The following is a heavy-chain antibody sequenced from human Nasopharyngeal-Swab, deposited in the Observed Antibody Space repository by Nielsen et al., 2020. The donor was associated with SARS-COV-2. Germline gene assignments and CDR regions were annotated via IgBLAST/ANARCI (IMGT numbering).Heavy chain of an antibody. Sequence: GESLKISCAASGFTFSSYSMNWVRQAPGKGLEWVANIKQDGSEKYYVDSVKGRFTISRDNAKNSLYLQMNSLRAEDTAVYYCAREWGYYDSSGLNYYYYGMDVWGQGTTVTVSS. CDR3: AREWGYYDSSGLNYYYYGMDV. CDR2: IKQDGSEK. CDR1: GFTFSSYS. V-gene: IGHV3-7*01. J-gene: IGHJ6*02. D-gene: IGHD3-22*01.